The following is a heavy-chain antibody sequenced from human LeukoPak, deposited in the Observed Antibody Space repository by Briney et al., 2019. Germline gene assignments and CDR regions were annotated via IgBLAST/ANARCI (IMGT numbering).Heavy chain of an antibody. CDR3: AREALVVVPAATYNWFDP. CDR2: IYTSGSN. J-gene: IGHJ5*02. D-gene: IGHD2-2*01. CDR1: GGSISSGSYY. Sequence: SETLSLTCTVSGGSISSGSYYWSWIRQPAGKGLEWVGRIYTSGSNNYNPSLKSRVTISVDTSKNQFSLKLSSVTAADTAVYYCAREALVVVPAATYNWFDPWGQGTLVTVSS. V-gene: IGHV4-61*02.